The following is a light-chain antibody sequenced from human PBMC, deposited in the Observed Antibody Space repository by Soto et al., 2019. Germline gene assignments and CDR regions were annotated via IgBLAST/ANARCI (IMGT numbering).Light chain of an antibody. J-gene: IGLJ1*01. CDR1: SSDIAGYNY. V-gene: IGLV2-14*01. CDR2: DVS. CDR3: SSFTSRNTYV. Sequence: QSALTQPPSMSGSPGQSITISCTATSSDIAGYNYVSCYQQHPGKAPKLMIYDVSDRPSGVSNRLSGSKSGNTDSLTISGLQAEDEADYYCSSFTSRNTYVFGTGTKVTVL.